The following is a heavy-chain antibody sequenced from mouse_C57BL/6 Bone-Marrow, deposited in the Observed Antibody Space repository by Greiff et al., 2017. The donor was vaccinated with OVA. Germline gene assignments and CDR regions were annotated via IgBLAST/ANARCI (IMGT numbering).Heavy chain of an antibody. CDR2: IDPSDSYT. CDR3: ARGGITTVVYYAMDY. D-gene: IGHD1-1*01. Sequence: VQLQQPGAELVMPGASVKLSCKASGYTFTSYWMHWVKQRPGQGLEWIGEIDPSDSYTNYNQKFKGKSTLTVDKSSSTAYMQLSSLTSEDSAVYYCARGGITTVVYYAMDYWGQGTSVTVSS. V-gene: IGHV1-69*01. CDR1: GYTFTSYW. J-gene: IGHJ4*01.